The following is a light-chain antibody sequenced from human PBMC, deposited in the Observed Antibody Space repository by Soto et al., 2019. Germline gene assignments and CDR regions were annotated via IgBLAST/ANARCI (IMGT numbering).Light chain of an antibody. Sequence: EIVMTQSPATLSVSPGERATLSCRASQSVSSNLAWYQQKPGQAPRLLIYGASTRATGIPARFSGSGSGTDFTLTMSSLQSEDFAVYYCQQYNNWPLLTFGGGTKVEIK. CDR1: QSVSSN. CDR3: QQYNNWPLLT. J-gene: IGKJ4*01. V-gene: IGKV3-15*01. CDR2: GAS.